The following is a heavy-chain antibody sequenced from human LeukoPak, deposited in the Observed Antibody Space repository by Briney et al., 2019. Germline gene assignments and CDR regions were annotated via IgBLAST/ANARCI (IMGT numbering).Heavy chain of an antibody. V-gene: IGHV3-53*04. CDR3: ARASGYSGSRRWFDP. CDR1: GFTVSSNY. CDR2: IYSAGNT. D-gene: IGHD5-12*01. J-gene: IGHJ5*02. Sequence: GGSLRLSCAASGFTVSSNYMSWVRQAPGKGLEWVSFIYSAGNTYYADFVKGRFTTSRHTSKSTLYLQMNSLRAEDTAVYYCARASGYSGSRRWFDPWGQGTLVTVSS.